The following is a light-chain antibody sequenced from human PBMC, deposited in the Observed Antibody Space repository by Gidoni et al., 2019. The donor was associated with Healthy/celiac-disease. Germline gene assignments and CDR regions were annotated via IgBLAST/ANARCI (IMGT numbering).Light chain of an antibody. CDR1: QSISSY. J-gene: IGKJ2*01. CDR2: AAS. CDR3: QQSYSTPRT. Sequence: LPITQSPSSLSASVGDRVNITCRASQSISSYLNWYQQKPGKAPKLLIYAASSLQSGVPSRFSGSGSGTDFTLTISSLQPEDFATYYCQQSYSTPRTFGQGTKLEIK. V-gene: IGKV1-39*01.